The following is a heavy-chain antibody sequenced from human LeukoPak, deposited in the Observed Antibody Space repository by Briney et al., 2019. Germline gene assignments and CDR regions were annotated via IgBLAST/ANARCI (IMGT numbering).Heavy chain of an antibody. CDR2: MNPNSGNT. Sequence: VASVKVSCKASGYTFTSYDINWVRQATGQGLEWMGWMNPNSGNTGYAQKFQGRVTITRNTSISTAYMELSSLRSEDTAVYYCAREIRAPAAGPYYYYGMDVWGQGTTVTVSS. V-gene: IGHV1-8*03. CDR1: GYTFTSYD. D-gene: IGHD6-13*01. J-gene: IGHJ6*02. CDR3: AREIRAPAAGPYYYYGMDV.